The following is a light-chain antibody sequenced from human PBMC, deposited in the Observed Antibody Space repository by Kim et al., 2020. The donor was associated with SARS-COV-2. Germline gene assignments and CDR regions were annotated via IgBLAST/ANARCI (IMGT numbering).Light chain of an antibody. CDR3: QQSNDWPMYT. Sequence: VSPGETAAPSGRASQSISVNLAWYQQKPGQAPRLLIYGASTRAPGAPARFSGRGSGTDFTLTISSLQSEDSAVYYCQQSNDWPMYTFGQGTKLEI. J-gene: IGKJ2*01. V-gene: IGKV3-15*01. CDR1: QSISVN. CDR2: GAS.